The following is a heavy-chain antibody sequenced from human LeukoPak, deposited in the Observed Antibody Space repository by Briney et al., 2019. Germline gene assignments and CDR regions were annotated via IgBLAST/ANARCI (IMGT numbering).Heavy chain of an antibody. Sequence: GGSLRLSCAASGFTFSDYAMTWVRQAPGKGLEWVSSISGSGGIGGSTHYADCVKGRFTISRDNSRNTLYLQMNSLRAEDTALYYCAKDLRFGVVFAGWGQGTLVTVSS. CDR1: GFTFSDYA. D-gene: IGHD3-3*01. J-gene: IGHJ4*02. V-gene: IGHV3-23*01. CDR2: ISGSGGIGGST. CDR3: AKDLRFGVVFAG.